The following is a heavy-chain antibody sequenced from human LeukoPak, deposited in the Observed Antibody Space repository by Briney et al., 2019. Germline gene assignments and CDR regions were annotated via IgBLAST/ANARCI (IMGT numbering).Heavy chain of an antibody. D-gene: IGHD2-15*01. CDR1: GFTFSSYW. CDR3: AREGGVEYCSGGSCYTSASYFDY. Sequence: GGSLRLSCAASGFTFSSYWMSWVRQAPGKGLEWVANIKQDGSEKYYVDSVKGRFTISRDNAKNSLYLQMNSQRAEDTAVYYCAREGGVEYCSGGSCYTSASYFDYWGQGTLVTVSS. V-gene: IGHV3-7*01. CDR2: IKQDGSEK. J-gene: IGHJ4*02.